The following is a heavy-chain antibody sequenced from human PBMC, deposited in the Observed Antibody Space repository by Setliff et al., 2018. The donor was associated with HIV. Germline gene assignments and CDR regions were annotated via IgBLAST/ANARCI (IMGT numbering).Heavy chain of an antibody. Sequence: SETLSLTCTVSGDFYSSDYYWGWIRQSPGKGLEWIGTIYNAGRISYNPSLRSRVTFSVDTSNNQFSLKLSSVTAADTAVYFCARGFYREAMDVWGPGTTVTVSS. V-gene: IGHV4-38-2*02. CDR3: ARGFYREAMDV. CDR2: IYNAGRI. CDR1: GDFYSSDYY. J-gene: IGHJ6*02. D-gene: IGHD1-26*01.